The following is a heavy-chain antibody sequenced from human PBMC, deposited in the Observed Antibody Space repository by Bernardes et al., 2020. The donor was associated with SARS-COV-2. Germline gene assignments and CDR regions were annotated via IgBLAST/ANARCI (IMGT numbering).Heavy chain of an antibody. CDR3: AKDFDEGYSSSGYSAILSYQDTDAFDT. CDR1: GFTFSSYA. J-gene: IGHJ3*02. Sequence: GGSLRLSCAASGFTFSSYAMSWVRQAPGKGLEWVSAICCSGGNTYYADSVKGRFTISRDNSKNTLYLQMNSLRAEDTAVYYCAKDFDEGYSSSGYSAILSYQDTDAFDTWGKVTMVTVSS. D-gene: IGHD6-13*01. V-gene: IGHV3-23*01. CDR2: ICCSGGNT.